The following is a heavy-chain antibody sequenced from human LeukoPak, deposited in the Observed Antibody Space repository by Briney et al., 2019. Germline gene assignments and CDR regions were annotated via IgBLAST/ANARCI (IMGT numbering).Heavy chain of an antibody. Sequence: SQTLSLTCAISGDSVSSNSAAWNWIRQSPSRGLEWLGRTYYRSKWYDDYAVSVKSRITINPDTSKNQFSLQLNSVTPDDTAVYYCAKDSGFGLNGFDPWGQGTLVTVPS. V-gene: IGHV6-1*01. J-gene: IGHJ5*02. D-gene: IGHD3-16*01. CDR1: GDSVSSNSAA. CDR3: AKDSGFGLNGFDP. CDR2: TYYRSKWYD.